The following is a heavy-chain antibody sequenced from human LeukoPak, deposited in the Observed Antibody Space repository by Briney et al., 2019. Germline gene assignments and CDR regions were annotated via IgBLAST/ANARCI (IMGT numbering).Heavy chain of an antibody. CDR3: AKLSGFCTNGVCFSSS. V-gene: IGHV3-23*01. J-gene: IGHJ4*02. CDR2: ISGSGDST. D-gene: IGHD2-8*01. Sequence: PGGSQRLSCAASGFTFSSSAMSWVRQAPGKGLEWVSAISGSGDSTYYYADSVKGRFTISRDNSKNTLYLQMNSLRAEDTAVYYCAKLSGFCTNGVCFSSSGGRGTLVTVPS. CDR1: GFTFSSSA.